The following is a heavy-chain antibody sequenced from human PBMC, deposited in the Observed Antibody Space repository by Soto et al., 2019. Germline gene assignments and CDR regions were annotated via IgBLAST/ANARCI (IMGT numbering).Heavy chain of an antibody. Sequence: SVKVYFKASGGPFSSYAISLVRQAPGQGLEWMGGIIPIFGTANYAQKFQGRVTITADKSTSTAYMELSSLRSEDTAVYYCARDRSGTVDAFDIWGQGTMVTVSS. V-gene: IGHV1-69*06. CDR2: IIPIFGTA. J-gene: IGHJ3*02. CDR3: ARDRSGTVDAFDI. D-gene: IGHD2-15*01. CDR1: GGPFSSYA.